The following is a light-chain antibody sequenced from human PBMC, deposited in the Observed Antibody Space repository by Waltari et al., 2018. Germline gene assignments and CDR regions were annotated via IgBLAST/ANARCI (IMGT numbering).Light chain of an antibody. CDR1: SRDVGVSKH. CDR2: DVT. CDR3: CSFAGSYTWV. Sequence: QSALTQPRSVSGSPGQSVTISCTGTSRDVGVSKHVSWYQQHPGEAPKLIFYDVTKRPSGVPDRFSGSKSGNTASLTISGLQAEDEADYYCCSFAGSYTWVFGGGTKVTVL. J-gene: IGLJ3*02. V-gene: IGLV2-11*01.